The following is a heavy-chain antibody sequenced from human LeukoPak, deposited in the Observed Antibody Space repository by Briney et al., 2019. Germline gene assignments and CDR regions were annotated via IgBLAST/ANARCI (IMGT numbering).Heavy chain of an antibody. CDR2: IYSGGST. CDR1: GFTVSSNY. V-gene: IGHV3-66*02. J-gene: IGHJ4*02. D-gene: IGHD3-10*01. CDR3: ARDHRVRGPKPFSIDY. Sequence: GGSLRLSCAASGFTVSSNYRSWVRQAPGKGLEWVPVIYSGGSTYYADSVKGRFTISRDNFKNTLYLQMNSLRAEDTAVYYCARDHRVRGPKPFSIDYWGQGTLVTVSS.